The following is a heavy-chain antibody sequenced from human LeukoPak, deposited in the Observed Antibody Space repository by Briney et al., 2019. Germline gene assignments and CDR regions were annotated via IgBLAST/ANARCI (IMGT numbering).Heavy chain of an antibody. CDR1: GYTFTGYY. J-gene: IGHJ6*03. CDR2: INPNSGGT. Sequence: GASVKVSCKASGYTFTGYYMHWVRQAPGQGLEWMGWINPNSGGTNYAQKSQGRVTMTRDTSISTAYMELSRLRSDDTAVYYCARDRVVAATRYYYYYYMDVWGKGTTVTISS. CDR3: ARDRVVAATRYYYYYYMDV. V-gene: IGHV1-2*02. D-gene: IGHD2-15*01.